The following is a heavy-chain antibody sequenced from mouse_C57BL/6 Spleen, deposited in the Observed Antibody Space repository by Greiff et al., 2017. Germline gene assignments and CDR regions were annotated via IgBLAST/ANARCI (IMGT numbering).Heavy chain of an antibody. Sequence: EVQRVESGGGLVKPGGSLKLSCAASGFTFSDYGMHWVRQAPEKGLEWVAYISSGSSTIYYADTVKGRFTISRDNAKNTLFLQMTSLRSEDTAMYYCARERNWGPSWYFDVWGTGTTVTVSS. V-gene: IGHV5-17*01. J-gene: IGHJ1*03. CDR1: GFTFSDYG. CDR3: ARERNWGPSWYFDV. CDR2: ISSGSSTI. D-gene: IGHD4-1*01.